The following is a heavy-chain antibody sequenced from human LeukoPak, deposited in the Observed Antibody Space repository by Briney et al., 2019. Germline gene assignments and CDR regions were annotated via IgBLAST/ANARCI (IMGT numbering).Heavy chain of an antibody. CDR3: ARANYGDYTFDY. V-gene: IGHV3-21*01. CDR2: ISSSTYYI. CDR1: GFTFSSYS. D-gene: IGHD4-17*01. Sequence: GGSLRLSCAASGFTFSSYSMNWVRQAPGKGLEWVSSISSSTYYIYYADSVKGRFTISRDNAKNSLYLQMNSLRAEDTAVYYCARANYGDYTFDYWGQGTLVTVSS. J-gene: IGHJ4*02.